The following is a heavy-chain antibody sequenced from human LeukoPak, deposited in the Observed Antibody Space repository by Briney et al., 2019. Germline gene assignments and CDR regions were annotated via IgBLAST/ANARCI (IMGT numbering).Heavy chain of an antibody. J-gene: IGHJ6*03. Sequence: PGGSLRLSCAASGFTFNNYAMNWVRQAPGKGLEWVSAINNSGGRTYYADSVKGRFTISRDNAKNSLYLQMNSLRAEDTAVYYCAREGGYYYGSGNYYMDVWGKGTTVTVSS. CDR1: GFTFNNYA. V-gene: IGHV3-23*01. CDR2: INNSGGRT. D-gene: IGHD3-10*01. CDR3: AREGGYYYGSGNYYMDV.